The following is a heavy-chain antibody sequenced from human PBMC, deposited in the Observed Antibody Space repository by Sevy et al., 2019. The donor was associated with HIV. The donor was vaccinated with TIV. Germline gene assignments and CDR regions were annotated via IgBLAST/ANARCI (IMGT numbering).Heavy chain of an antibody. Sequence: ASVKVSCKASGGTFSSYAISWVRQAPGQGLEWMGGIIPIFGTANYAQKFQGRFSMTEDTSTDTAYMELSSLRPDDTAVYYCAITREYYSDTSGYFDYWGQGTLVTVSS. J-gene: IGHJ4*02. D-gene: IGHD3-22*01. CDR1: GGTFSSYA. CDR2: IIPIFGTA. V-gene: IGHV1-69*06. CDR3: AITREYYSDTSGYFDY.